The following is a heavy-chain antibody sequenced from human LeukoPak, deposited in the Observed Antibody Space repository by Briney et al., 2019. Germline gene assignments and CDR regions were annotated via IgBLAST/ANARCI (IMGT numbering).Heavy chain of an antibody. CDR1: GYTFTSYG. Sequence: ASVKVSCKASGYTFTSYGISWVRQAPGQGLEWMGWISAYNGNTNYAQKLQGRVTMTTDTSTSTAYMELRSLRSDDTAVYYCARAVEVGATKTGYFDYWGQGPLVTVSS. D-gene: IGHD1-26*01. CDR3: ARAVEVGATKTGYFDY. CDR2: ISAYNGNT. V-gene: IGHV1-18*01. J-gene: IGHJ4*02.